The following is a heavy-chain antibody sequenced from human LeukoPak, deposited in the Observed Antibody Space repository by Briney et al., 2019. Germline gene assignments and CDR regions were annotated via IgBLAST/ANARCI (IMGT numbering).Heavy chain of an antibody. V-gene: IGHV3-15*01. J-gene: IGHJ4*02. CDR1: GFTFSDAW. CDR2: IKTKGEGGTV. Sequence: GGSLRLSCATSGFTFSDAWMTWVRQAQGKGLEWVGRIKTKGEGGTVDYAAPVKGRFTISRDDSKNTFYLQMNSLKTGDTAMYYCMSDLDNWGQGTPVTVSS. CDR3: MSDLDN.